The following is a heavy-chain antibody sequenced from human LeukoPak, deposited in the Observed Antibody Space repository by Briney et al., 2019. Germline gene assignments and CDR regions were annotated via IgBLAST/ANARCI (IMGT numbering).Heavy chain of an antibody. D-gene: IGHD3-3*01. J-gene: IGHJ5*02. Sequence: SETLSLTCAVYGGSFSGYYWSWIRQPPGKGLEWIGEINHSGSTNYNPSLKSRVTISVDTSKNQFSLKLSSVTAADTAVYYCARGLSPHFDFCSGYYKVYNWFDPWGQGTLVTVSS. CDR2: INHSGST. CDR3: ARGLSPHFDFCSGYYKVYNWFDP. V-gene: IGHV4-34*01. CDR1: GGSFSGYY.